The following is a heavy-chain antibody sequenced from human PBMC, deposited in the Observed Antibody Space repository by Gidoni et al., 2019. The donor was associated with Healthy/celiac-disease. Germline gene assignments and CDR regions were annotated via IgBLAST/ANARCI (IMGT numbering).Heavy chain of an antibody. Sequence: EVKLVESGGGLVQPGRSLRLSCAASGFTFDDYAIHSVRQAPGKGLEWVSGISWNSGSIGYADSVKGRFTISRDNAKNSLYLQMNSLRAEDTALYYCAKGGLAVAGPLPFDYWGQGTLVTVSS. CDR1: GFTFDDYA. J-gene: IGHJ4*02. D-gene: IGHD6-19*01. CDR2: ISWNSGSI. CDR3: AKGGLAVAGPLPFDY. V-gene: IGHV3-9*01.